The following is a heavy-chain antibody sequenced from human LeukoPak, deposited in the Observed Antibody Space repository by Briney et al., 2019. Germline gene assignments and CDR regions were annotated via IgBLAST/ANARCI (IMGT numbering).Heavy chain of an antibody. CDR2: ISYDGINK. CDR1: GFTFSSYT. D-gene: IGHD1-7*01. CDR3: ASGWNYGNY. J-gene: IGHJ4*02. V-gene: IGHV3-30-3*01. Sequence: PGGSLRLSCATSGFTFSSYTIHWVRQAPGKGLEWVAVISYDGINKYYADSVKGRFTISRDSSKNTLYLQMNSLRAEDTAVYYCASGWNYGNYWGQGTLVTVSS.